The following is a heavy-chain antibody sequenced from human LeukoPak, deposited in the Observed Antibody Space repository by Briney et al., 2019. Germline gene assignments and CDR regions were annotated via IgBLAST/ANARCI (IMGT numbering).Heavy chain of an antibody. CDR2: IYHNGGT. Sequence: SETLSLTCTASGGSISAYYWSWIRQPPGKGLEWIGYIYHNGGTNYNPSLQSRLTISIDKSKNQFSLKLSSATAADTAVYYCARHLRAVAGGRYFDYWGQGTQVTVSS. CDR3: ARHLRAVAGGRYFDY. D-gene: IGHD6-19*01. J-gene: IGHJ4*02. V-gene: IGHV4-59*08. CDR1: GGSISAYY.